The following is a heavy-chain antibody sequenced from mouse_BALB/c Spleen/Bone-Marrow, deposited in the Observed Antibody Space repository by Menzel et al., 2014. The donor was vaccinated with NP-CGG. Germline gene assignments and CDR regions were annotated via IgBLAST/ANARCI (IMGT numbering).Heavy chain of an antibody. J-gene: IGHJ4*01. Sequence: QVQLKESGAELMKPGASVKISCKATGYTFSSYWIEGVKQRPGHGLEWIGEILPGSGNIYFNEKFKGRATFTADTSSTTAYMQLSSLTSEDSAVYYCARGDWDFAMDYWGQGTSVTVSS. CDR2: ILPGSGNI. CDR1: GYTFSSYW. D-gene: IGHD4-1*01. V-gene: IGHV1-9*01. CDR3: ARGDWDFAMDY.